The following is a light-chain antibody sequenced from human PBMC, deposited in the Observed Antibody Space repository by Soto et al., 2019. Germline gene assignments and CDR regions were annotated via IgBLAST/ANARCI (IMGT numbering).Light chain of an antibody. V-gene: IGKV3-15*01. CDR1: QSVSSN. J-gene: IGKJ4*01. Sequence: EIVMTQSPVTLSVSPGERATLSCRASQSVSSNLAWYQQKPGQAPRLLIYGASTGATGIPARFSGSGSGTEFTLTISSLQSEDFAVYYCQQYKNWPPLTFGGGTKVEIK. CDR2: GAS. CDR3: QQYKNWPPLT.